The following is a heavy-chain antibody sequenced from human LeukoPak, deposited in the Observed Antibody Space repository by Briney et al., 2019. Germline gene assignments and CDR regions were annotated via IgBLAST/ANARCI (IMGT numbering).Heavy chain of an antibody. D-gene: IGHD6-13*01. CDR1: GFTFDDYT. CDR3: AKAPVPGIAAAGIDY. CDR2: ISWDGGST. V-gene: IGHV3-43*01. J-gene: IGHJ4*02. Sequence: GGSLRLSCAASGFTFDDYTMHWVRQAPGKGLEWVSLISWDGGSTYYADSVKGRFTISRDNSKNSLYLQMNSLRTEDTALYYCAKAPVPGIAAAGIDYWGQGTLVTVSS.